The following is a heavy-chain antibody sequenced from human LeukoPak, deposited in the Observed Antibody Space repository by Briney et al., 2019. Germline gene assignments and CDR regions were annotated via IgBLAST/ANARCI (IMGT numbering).Heavy chain of an antibody. CDR3: ARHYYDSSGHFPTDY. V-gene: IGHV4-61*02. Sequence: SETLSLTCTVSGGSISSGSYYWSWIRQPAGKGLEWIGRIYTSGSTNYNPSLKSRVTISVDTSKNQFSLKLSSVTAADTAVYYCARHYYDSSGHFPTDYWGQGTLVTVSS. D-gene: IGHD3-22*01. J-gene: IGHJ4*02. CDR2: IYTSGST. CDR1: GGSISSGSYY.